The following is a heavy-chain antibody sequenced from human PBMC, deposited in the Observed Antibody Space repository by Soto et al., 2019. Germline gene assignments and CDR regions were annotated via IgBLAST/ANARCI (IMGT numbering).Heavy chain of an antibody. CDR2: ISYDGSNK. V-gene: IGHV3-30-3*01. CDR3: ARGSRWLRTGLDY. D-gene: IGHD5-12*01. J-gene: IGHJ4*02. CDR1: GFTFSSYA. Sequence: PGGSLRLSCAASGFTFSSYAMHWVRQAPGKGLEWVAVISYDGSNKYYADSVKGRFTISRDNSKNTLYLQMNSLRAEDTAVYYCARGSRWLRTGLDYWGQGTLVTVSS.